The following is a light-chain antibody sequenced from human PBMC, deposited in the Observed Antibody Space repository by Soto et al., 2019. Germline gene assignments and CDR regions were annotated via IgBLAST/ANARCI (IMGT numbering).Light chain of an antibody. CDR3: QSYDSSLSGSYV. Sequence: QAVVTQPPSVSGAPGQRVTISCTGSSSNIGAGYEVHWYQQLPGTAPKLLIYDNSNRPSGVPDRFSGSKSGTSASLAITGLQAEDEADYYCQSYDSSLSGSYVFGTGTKLTVL. CDR1: SSNIGAGYE. CDR2: DNS. V-gene: IGLV1-40*01. J-gene: IGLJ1*01.